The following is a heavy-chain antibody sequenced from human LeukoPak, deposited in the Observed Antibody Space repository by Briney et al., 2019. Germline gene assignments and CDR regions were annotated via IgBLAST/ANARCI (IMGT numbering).Heavy chain of an antibody. CDR1: GFTFSSYA. J-gene: IGHJ4*02. CDR3: AKSPRIVGAIPNDY. CDR2: ISGSGGST. V-gene: IGHV3-23*01. D-gene: IGHD1-26*01. Sequence: GGSLRLSCAATGFTFSSYAMSWVRQAPGKGLEWVSAISGSGGSTYYADSVKGRFTISRGNSKNTLYLQMNSLRAEDTAVYYCAKSPRIVGAIPNDYWGQGTLVTVSS.